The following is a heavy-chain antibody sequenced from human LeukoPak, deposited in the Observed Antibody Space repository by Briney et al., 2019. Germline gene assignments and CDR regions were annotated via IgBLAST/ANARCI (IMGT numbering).Heavy chain of an antibody. CDR1: GFTFSNFA. V-gene: IGHV3-23*01. CDR2: ISGSGGIT. D-gene: IGHD3-3*01. CDR3: AKARWSGPFYFDY. J-gene: IGHJ4*02. Sequence: GGSLRLSCAASGFTFSNFATNWVRQAPGKGLEWVSTISGSGGITYYADSVKGRFTISRDNSKNTLYLQMNSLRAEDTAVYYCAKARWSGPFYFDYWGQGTLVTVSS.